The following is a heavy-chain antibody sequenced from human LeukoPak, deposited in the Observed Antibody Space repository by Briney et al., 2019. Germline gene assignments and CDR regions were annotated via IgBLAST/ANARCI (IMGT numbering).Heavy chain of an antibody. CDR1: GFTFRSHW. Sequence: GGSLRLSCEGSGFTFRSHWMNWVRQAPGKGLEWVSSISSSSSYIYYADSVKGRFTISRDNAKNSLYLQMNSLRAEDTAVYYCAREGYYDFWSGPDAFDIWGQGTMVTVSS. CDR3: AREGYYDFWSGPDAFDI. D-gene: IGHD3-3*01. CDR2: ISSSSSYI. J-gene: IGHJ3*02. V-gene: IGHV3-21*01.